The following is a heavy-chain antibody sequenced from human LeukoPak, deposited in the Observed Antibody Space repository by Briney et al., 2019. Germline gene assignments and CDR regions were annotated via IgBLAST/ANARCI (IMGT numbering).Heavy chain of an antibody. J-gene: IGHJ4*02. D-gene: IGHD3-22*01. CDR2: IKHSGST. CDR1: GGSFSGHS. Sequence: SETLSLICAVSGGSFSGHSWIWIRQPPGKGLEWIGDIKHSGSTNYSPSLKSRVTISVDTSKNQFSLKLSSVTAADTAVYYCARRSLRSDYDSSGNFDYWGQGTLVTVSS. CDR3: ARRSLRSDYDSSGNFDY. V-gene: IGHV4-34*01.